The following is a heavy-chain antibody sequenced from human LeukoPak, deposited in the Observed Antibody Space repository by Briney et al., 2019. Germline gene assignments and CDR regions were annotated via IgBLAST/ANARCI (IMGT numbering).Heavy chain of an antibody. Sequence: PGGSLRLSCAASGFTVSSNYMSWVRQAPGKGLEWVSAISGSGGSTYYADSVKGRFTISRDNSKNTLYLQMNSLRAEDTAVYYCARSAGLRFLEWLNYWGQGTLVTVSS. J-gene: IGHJ4*02. CDR2: ISGSGGST. CDR3: ARSAGLRFLEWLNY. V-gene: IGHV3-23*01. D-gene: IGHD3-3*01. CDR1: GFTVSSNY.